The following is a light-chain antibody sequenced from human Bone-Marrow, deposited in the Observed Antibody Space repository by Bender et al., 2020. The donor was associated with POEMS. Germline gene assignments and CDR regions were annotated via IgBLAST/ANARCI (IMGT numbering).Light chain of an antibody. CDR1: CSDVGTYNY. Sequence: HSALTQPRSVSGSPGQSVTISCTGACSDVGTYNYVSWYQHHPGKAPKLMISDVSERSSGVPDRFSGSKSGNTASLTVSGLQTDDEADYYCSSYAGRNNFVVFGGGTRLTVL. J-gene: IGLJ2*01. CDR3: SSYAGRNNFVV. V-gene: IGLV2-11*01. CDR2: DVS.